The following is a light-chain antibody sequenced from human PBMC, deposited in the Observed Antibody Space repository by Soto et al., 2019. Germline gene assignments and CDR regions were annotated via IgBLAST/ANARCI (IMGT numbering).Light chain of an antibody. J-gene: IGLJ1*01. CDR1: SSDVGAYNY. CDR2: DVT. V-gene: IGLV2-14*03. Sequence: ALTQPASVSGSPGQSITISCTGTSSDVGAYNYVSWYQQHPGKAPKLMIYDVTNRPSGVSNRFSGSKSGYTASLTISGLQAEDEADYYCSSYTTSSTYVFGTGTKLTVL. CDR3: SSYTTSSTYV.